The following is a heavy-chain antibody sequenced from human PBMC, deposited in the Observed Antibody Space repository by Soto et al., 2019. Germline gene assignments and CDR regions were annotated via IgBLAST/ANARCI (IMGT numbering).Heavy chain of an antibody. CDR3: ARDIMAAAPDY. CDR1: GYTFTSYG. J-gene: IGHJ4*02. CDR2: ISADNGNT. V-gene: IGHV1-18*01. Sequence: VASVKVSCKASGYTFTSYGISWVRQAPGQGLEWMGWISADNGNTNYSQKLQGRVTMTTDTSTSTAYMELRSLRSEDTAVYYCARDIMAAAPDYWGQGTLVTVSS. D-gene: IGHD6-13*01.